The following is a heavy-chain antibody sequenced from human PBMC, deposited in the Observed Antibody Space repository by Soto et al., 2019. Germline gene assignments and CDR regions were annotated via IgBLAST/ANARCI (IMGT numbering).Heavy chain of an antibody. V-gene: IGHV3-66*01. CDR2: MYAAGST. Sequence: PGGSLRLSCAVTGFTISSNYMNWVRQAPGKGLEWVSVMYAAGSTYYEDSVKGRSNISRDNPKNTVYLQMNSLRGEDTAVYYCARGSNSNNWKLFDYWGQGTLVTVSS. J-gene: IGHJ4*02. CDR3: ARGSNSNNWKLFDY. D-gene: IGHD1-1*01. CDR1: GFTISSNY.